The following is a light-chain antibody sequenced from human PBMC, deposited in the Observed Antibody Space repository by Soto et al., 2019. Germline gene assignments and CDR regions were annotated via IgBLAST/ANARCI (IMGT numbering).Light chain of an antibody. CDR2: DDS. CDR1: SSDVGTYNL. J-gene: IGLJ2*01. CDR3: CSYAGSSTFHVI. Sequence: QSVLTQPASASGSPGQSLTISCTGTSSDVGTYNLVSWYQQPPGKAPKLMIYDDSKRPSGVSNRFSGSKSGNTASLTISGLRAEAEADYYCCSYAGSSTFHVIFGGGTKVTVL. V-gene: IGLV2-23*01.